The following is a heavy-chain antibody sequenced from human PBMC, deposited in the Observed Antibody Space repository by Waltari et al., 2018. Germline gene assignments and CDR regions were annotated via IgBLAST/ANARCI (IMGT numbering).Heavy chain of an antibody. D-gene: IGHD3-3*01. J-gene: IGHJ6*02. CDR3: ARHVGGSWGYMDV. V-gene: IGHV5-51*01. CDR1: GYSFISYW. Sequence: VQLVQSGAELKKPGESLRISCKASGYSFISYWIGWVRQMPGKGLEWMGIIYPGDYDTRYSPSFQGQVISSADKSITTAYQQWSSLKASDTAIYYCARHVGGSWGYMDVWGQGTAVTVSS. CDR2: IYPGDYDT.